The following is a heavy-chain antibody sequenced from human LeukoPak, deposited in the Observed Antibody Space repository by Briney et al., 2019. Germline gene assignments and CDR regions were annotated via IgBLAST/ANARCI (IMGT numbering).Heavy chain of an antibody. CDR1: GGSLSRNY. V-gene: IGHV4-59*13. CDR2: IYYSETT. D-gene: IGHD3-10*01. Sequence: SETLSLTCTVSGGSLSRNYWNWIRPPPGEGLEWLGNIYYSETTNYNPSLKSRVSISVDTSKNLLSLKLSSVTAADTAVYYCAREYGSGSCFDFWGQGTLVTVSS. CDR3: AREYGSGSCFDF. J-gene: IGHJ4*02.